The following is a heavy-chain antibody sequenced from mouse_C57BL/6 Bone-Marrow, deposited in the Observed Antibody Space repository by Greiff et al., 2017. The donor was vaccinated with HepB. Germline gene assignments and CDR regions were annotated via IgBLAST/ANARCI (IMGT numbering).Heavy chain of an antibody. V-gene: IGHV1-61*01. J-gene: IGHJ4*01. CDR3: ARLWLLPMDY. Sequence: VKQSCKASGYTFPSYWMDWVKQRPGQGLEWIGNIYPSDSETHYNQKFKDKATLTVDKSSSTAYMQLSSLTSEDSAVYYCARLWLLPMDYWGQGTSVTVSS. CDR2: IYPSDSET. CDR1: GYTFPSYW. D-gene: IGHD2-2*01.